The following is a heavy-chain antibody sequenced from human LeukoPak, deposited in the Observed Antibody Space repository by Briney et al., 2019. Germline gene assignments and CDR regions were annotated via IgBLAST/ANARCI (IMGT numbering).Heavy chain of an antibody. J-gene: IGHJ4*02. CDR1: GGSVSSGSYY. D-gene: IGHD3-16*01. CDR2: IYYSGST. V-gene: IGHV4-61*01. Sequence: SETLSLTCTVSGGSVSSGSYYWSWIRQPPGKGLEWIGYIYYSGSTNYNPSLKSRVTISVDTSKNQFSLKLSSVTAADTAVYHCASYPIFWGTAGFDYWGQGTLVTVSS. CDR3: ASYPIFWGTAGFDY.